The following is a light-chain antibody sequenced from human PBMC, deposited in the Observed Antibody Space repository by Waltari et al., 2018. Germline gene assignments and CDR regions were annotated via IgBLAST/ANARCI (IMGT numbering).Light chain of an antibody. V-gene: IGLV2-11*01. Sequence: QSALTPPRSVSGSPGQSVTISCTGTSSDVGGYNYVSWYQQQPGKAPKLMIYDVSKRPSGVPDRFSGSKSGNTASLTISGLQAEDEADYYCCSYAGSRYVVFGGGTKLTVL. CDR1: SSDVGGYNY. CDR3: CSYAGSRYVV. J-gene: IGLJ2*01. CDR2: DVS.